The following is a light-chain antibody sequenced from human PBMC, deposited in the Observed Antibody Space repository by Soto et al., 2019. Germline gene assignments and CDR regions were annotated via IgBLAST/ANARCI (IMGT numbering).Light chain of an antibody. J-gene: IGKJ1*01. V-gene: IGKV1-39*01. CDR2: DAS. CDR3: QQSYSLTTT. Sequence: DIHLTRSPSSLSASVGCKVTITCLASQSIRSYLNWVQQKPGKAPKLLIYDASSLQTGVPSRFSGSGSGTDFSLTISSLKNEDFATYYCQQSYSLTTTFGQGTKVDIK. CDR1: QSIRSY.